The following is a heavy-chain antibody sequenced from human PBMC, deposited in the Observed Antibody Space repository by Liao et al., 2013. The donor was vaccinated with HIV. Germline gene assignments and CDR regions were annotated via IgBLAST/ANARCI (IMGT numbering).Heavy chain of an antibody. V-gene: IGHV4-39*07. Sequence: QLQLQESGPGLVKPSETLSLTCTVSGGSISGSDYYWGWIRQPPGKGLEWIGEINHSGSTSYNPSLKSRVTISVDTSKNQFSLKLSSVTAADTAVYYCARWPPMTVVVIPDAFDIWGQGTLVTVSS. D-gene: IGHD3-22*01. CDR1: GGSISGSDYY. CDR3: ARWPPMTVVVIPDAFDI. J-gene: IGHJ3*02. CDR2: INHSGST.